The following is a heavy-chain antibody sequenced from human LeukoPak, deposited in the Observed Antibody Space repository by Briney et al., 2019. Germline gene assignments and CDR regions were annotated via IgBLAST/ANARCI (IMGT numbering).Heavy chain of an antibody. V-gene: IGHV4-59*12. Sequence: TSETLSLTCTVSGGSISSYYWSWIRQPPGKGLEWIGYIYYSGSTNYNPSLKSRVTISVDTSKNQFSLKLSSVSAADTALYYCARRGSYYGAFDYWGQGTLVTVSS. CDR1: GGSISSYY. CDR3: ARRGSYYGAFDY. D-gene: IGHD1-26*01. J-gene: IGHJ4*02. CDR2: IYYSGST.